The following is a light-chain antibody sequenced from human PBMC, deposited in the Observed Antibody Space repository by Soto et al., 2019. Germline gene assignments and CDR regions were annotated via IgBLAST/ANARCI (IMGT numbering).Light chain of an antibody. Sequence: AIRMTQSPFSLCAAVGDRVTFSCWASQHISSYLGWYQSKPAKAPKVLIYSAFSLQSGVPSTFSGSGSGTDCTLTISSLQPEDFAVYFCQSCYTSPYTFGQGTKLEFE. V-gene: IGKV1D-43*01. CDR1: QHISSY. J-gene: IGKJ2*01. CDR2: SAF. CDR3: QSCYTSPYT.